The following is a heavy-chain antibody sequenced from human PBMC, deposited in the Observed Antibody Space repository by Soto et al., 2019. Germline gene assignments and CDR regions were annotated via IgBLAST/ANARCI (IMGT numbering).Heavy chain of an antibody. CDR3: AKDWQDIVVVPAAPEFDY. V-gene: IGHV5-51*01. J-gene: IGHJ4*02. D-gene: IGHD2-2*01. Sequence: PRESLKISCTGSGRRFPHYWVAWVRQMPGKGLEWMGIIYPGDSDTRYSPSFQGRFTISRDNSKNTLCLQMNSLRAEDTAVYYCAKDWQDIVVVPAAPEFDYWGQGTLVTVSS. CDR1: GRRFPHYW. CDR2: IYPGDSDT.